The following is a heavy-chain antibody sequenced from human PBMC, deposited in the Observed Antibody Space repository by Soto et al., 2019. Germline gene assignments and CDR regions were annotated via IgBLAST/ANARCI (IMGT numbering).Heavy chain of an antibody. CDR1: GFTFSTYA. CDR3: AKVHGSGTYYNFPDY. V-gene: IGHV3-23*01. CDR2: ISDSGGST. D-gene: IGHD3-10*01. Sequence: GGSLRLSCAASGFTFSTYAMSWVRQAPGKGLEWVSTISDSGGSTYYAASVKGRFTISRDNSKNTLYLLMNSLSAEDTALYYCAKVHGSGTYYNFPDYWGQGTLVTVSS. J-gene: IGHJ4*02.